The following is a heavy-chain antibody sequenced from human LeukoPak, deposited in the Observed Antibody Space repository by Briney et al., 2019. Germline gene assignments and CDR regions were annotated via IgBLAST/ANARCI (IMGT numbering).Heavy chain of an antibody. V-gene: IGHV3-48*04. Sequence: GGSLGLSCAASGFTFSSYSMNWVRQAPGKGLEWVSYISSSGSTIYYADSVKGRFTISRDNAKNSLYLQMNSLRAEDTAVYYCARGWYYFDYWGQGTLVTVSS. CDR1: GFTFSSYS. J-gene: IGHJ4*02. CDR2: ISSSGSTI. D-gene: IGHD2-8*01. CDR3: ARGWYYFDY.